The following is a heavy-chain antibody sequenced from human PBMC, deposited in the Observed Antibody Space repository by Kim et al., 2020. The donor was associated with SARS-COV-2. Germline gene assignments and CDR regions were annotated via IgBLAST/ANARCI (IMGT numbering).Heavy chain of an antibody. J-gene: IGHJ4*02. V-gene: IGHV3-11*06. D-gene: IGHD3-10*01. CDR3: ATDVADYGSGSSLKFQGHDY. CDR1: GFTFSDYY. Sequence: GGSLRLSCAASGFTFSDYYMSWIRQAPGKGLEWVSYISTSSTYTNYADSVKGRFTISRDNAQNSLFLQMSGLRAEDTAVYYCATDVADYGSGSSLKFQGHDYWGQGPLVTVSS. CDR2: ISTSSTYT.